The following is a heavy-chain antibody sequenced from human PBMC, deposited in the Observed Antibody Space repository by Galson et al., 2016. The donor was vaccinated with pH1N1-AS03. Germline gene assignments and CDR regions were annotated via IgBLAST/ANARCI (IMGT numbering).Heavy chain of an antibody. V-gene: IGHV3-9*01. CDR2: IAWNSGIT. D-gene: IGHD3-3*01. J-gene: IGHJ4*02. CDR3: GRELWGGCEY. CDR1: GFTFHDYA. Sequence: LRLSCAASGFTFHDYAMHWVRQAPGKGPEWVSGIAWNSGITGYGDSVKGRFTLSRDNAKNSLDLQMNSLRAEDTAVYYCGRELWGGCEYWGQGTLVSVSS.